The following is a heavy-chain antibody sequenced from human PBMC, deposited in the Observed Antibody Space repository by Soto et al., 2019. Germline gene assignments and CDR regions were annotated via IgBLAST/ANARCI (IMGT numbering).Heavy chain of an antibody. CDR2: IIPVLGVT. CDR1: GSTFSSYT. D-gene: IGHD2-21*02. J-gene: IGHJ6*02. CDR3: ARRRYCGADCYSKYYYGMDV. Sequence: QVQLVQSGAEMKRPGSSVKVSCQASGSTFSSYTVSWVRQAPGQGLEWMGRIIPVLGVTNYAQKFKGRVTITADKSKXXXYXXLSSLRSGDTAVYYCARRRYCGADCYSKYYYGMDVWGQGTTVTVSS. V-gene: IGHV1-69*02.